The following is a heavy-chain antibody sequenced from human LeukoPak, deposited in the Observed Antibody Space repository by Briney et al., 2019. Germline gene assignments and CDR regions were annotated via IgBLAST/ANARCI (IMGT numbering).Heavy chain of an antibody. CDR3: ARVSGNSGLDY. V-gene: IGHV4-61*08. J-gene: IGHJ4*02. D-gene: IGHD4-23*01. CDR1: GVSVSSDGYY. Sequence: PSETLSLTCTVSGVSVSSDGYYWSWIRQPPGKGLEWIGYIYYSGSTNYNPSLKSRVTISVDTSKNQFSLKLSSVTAADTAVYYCARVSGNSGLDYWGQGTLVTVSS. CDR2: IYYSGST.